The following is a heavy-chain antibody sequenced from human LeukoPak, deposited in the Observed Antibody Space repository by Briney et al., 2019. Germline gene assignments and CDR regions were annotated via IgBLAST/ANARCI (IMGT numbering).Heavy chain of an antibody. CDR2: IWYDGSNK. V-gene: IGHV3-33*08. Sequence: GGSLRLSCATSGFAFSSYSMNWVRQAPGKGLERVAVIWYDGSNKYYADSVKGRFTISRDNSKNTLYPQMNSLRAEDTAVYYCARGDSSGWYQEWGQGTLVTVSS. CDR3: ARGDSSGWYQE. D-gene: IGHD6-19*01. J-gene: IGHJ4*02. CDR1: GFAFSSYS.